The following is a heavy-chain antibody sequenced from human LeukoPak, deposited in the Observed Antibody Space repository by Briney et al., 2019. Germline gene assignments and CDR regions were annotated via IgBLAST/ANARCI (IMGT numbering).Heavy chain of an antibody. CDR2: IFHSGVT. V-gene: IGHV4-4*02. CDR1: GDSVNNTNW. D-gene: IGHD3-16*01. Sequence: SGTLSLTCSVSGDSVNNTNWWTWVRQSPGKGLEWIGEIFHSGVTNYNPSLKSRAVISADTSKNQFSLKLNSMTTADTAVYYCTRGAGWLIDYWGQGILVTVSS. J-gene: IGHJ4*02. CDR3: TRGAGWLIDY.